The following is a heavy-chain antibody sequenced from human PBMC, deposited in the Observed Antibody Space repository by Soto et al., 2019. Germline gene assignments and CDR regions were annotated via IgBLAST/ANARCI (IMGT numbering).Heavy chain of an antibody. V-gene: IGHV1-18*04. CDR2: TNSYNGDT. J-gene: IGHJ6*04. D-gene: IGHD3-10*01. CDR1: GYIFTSYG. Sequence: QVHLVQSGAEVQKPEASVKVSCKTSGYIFTSYGISCVRQPPGQGLEWMGGTNSYNGDTESLQPLQGSLTMTTDTSTGTAYRVSRSLTADATAVYYSGRDAMDGGVKHGMGVWGNGTTVIVSA. CDR3: GRDAMDGGVKHGMGV.